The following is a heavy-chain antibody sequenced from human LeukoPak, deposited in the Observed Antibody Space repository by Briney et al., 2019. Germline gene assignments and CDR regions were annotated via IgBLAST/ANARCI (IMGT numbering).Heavy chain of an antibody. CDR3: AKDSSNSWYWYFDL. V-gene: IGHV3-30*18. D-gene: IGHD6-13*01. CDR2: ISYDGSNK. CDR1: GVTFSRYV. J-gene: IGHJ2*01. Sequence: PGGSLRLSCAASGVTFSRYVMHWVRQAPGKGLEWVALISYDGSNKYYADSVKGRFTISRDNSKNTLYLQMNSLRAEDTAVYYCAKDSSNSWYWYFDLWGRGTLVTVSS.